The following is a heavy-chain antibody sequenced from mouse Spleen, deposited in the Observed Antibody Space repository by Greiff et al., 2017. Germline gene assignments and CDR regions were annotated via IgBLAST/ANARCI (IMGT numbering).Heavy chain of an antibody. J-gene: IGHJ4*01. CDR2: INPSNGGT. V-gene: IGHV1-53*01. CDR1: GYTFTSYW. CDR3: ARGTVPSYGAKDY. D-gene: IGHD1-1*01. Sequence: QVQLQQPGTELVKPGASVKLSCKASGYTFTSYWMRWVKQRPGQGLEWIGNINPSNGGTNYNEKFKSKATLTVDKSSSTAYMQLSSLTSEDSAVYYCARGTVPSYGAKDYWGQGTSVTVSS.